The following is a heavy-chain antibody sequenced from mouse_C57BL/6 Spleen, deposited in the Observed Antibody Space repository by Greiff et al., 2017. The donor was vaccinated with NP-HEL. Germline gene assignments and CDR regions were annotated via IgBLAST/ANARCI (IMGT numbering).Heavy chain of an antibody. D-gene: IGHD2-1*01. CDR2: IDPSDSET. CDR1: GYTFTSYW. V-gene: IGHV1-52*01. Sequence: QVQLQQPGAELVRPGSSVKLSCKASGYTFTSYWMHWVKQRPIQGLEWIGNIDPSDSETYYNQKFKDKATLTVDKSSSTAYMQISSLTSEDSAVYYCATGGNLYYFDYWGQGTTLTVSS. J-gene: IGHJ2*01. CDR3: ATGGNLYYFDY.